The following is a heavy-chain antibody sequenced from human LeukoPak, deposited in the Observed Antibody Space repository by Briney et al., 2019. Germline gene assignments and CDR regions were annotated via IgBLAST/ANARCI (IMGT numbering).Heavy chain of an antibody. CDR3: ARHGSGWSFDY. D-gene: IGHD6-19*01. Sequence: PSETLSLTCTVSGGSINTYYWGWVRQSPGKGLEGIRYIYSSGTTNYNPSLKSRVTMSIDTSENQFSLKLSSVTAADTALYYCARHGSGWSFDYWGRGALVTVSS. J-gene: IGHJ4*02. CDR1: GGSINTYY. CDR2: IYSSGTT. V-gene: IGHV4-59*08.